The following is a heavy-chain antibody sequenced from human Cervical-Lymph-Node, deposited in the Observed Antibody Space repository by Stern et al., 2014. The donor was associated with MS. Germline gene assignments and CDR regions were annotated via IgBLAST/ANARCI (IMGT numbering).Heavy chain of an antibody. Sequence: QVQLVQSGAEVPKPGSSAKVSCKASGGTFSKFPSSWVRQAPGQGLEWMGGIFPVFETPTYAQEFRGRVTITADVSTSTVYMELSSLRSDDTAVYYCALSSETSDRWYSLGYDLWGQGTLVTVSS. V-gene: IGHV1-69*12. CDR1: GGTFSKFP. CDR3: ALSSETSDRWYSLGYDL. CDR2: IFPVFETP. D-gene: IGHD6-13*01. J-gene: IGHJ5*02.